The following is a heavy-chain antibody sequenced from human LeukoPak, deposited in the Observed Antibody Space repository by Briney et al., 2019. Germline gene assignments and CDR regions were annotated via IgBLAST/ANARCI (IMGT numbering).Heavy chain of an antibody. J-gene: IGHJ4*02. Sequence: GGSLRLSCAASGFTFSSYGMSWVRQAPGKGLEWVSAISGSGDNTYYADSVKGRFTISRDNSKNTLYLQMNSLRAEDTAVYYCAKVTYGSGTYGAFDYWGQGTLVTVSS. CDR1: GFTFSSYG. V-gene: IGHV3-23*01. CDR3: AKVTYGSGTYGAFDY. D-gene: IGHD3-10*01. CDR2: ISGSGDNT.